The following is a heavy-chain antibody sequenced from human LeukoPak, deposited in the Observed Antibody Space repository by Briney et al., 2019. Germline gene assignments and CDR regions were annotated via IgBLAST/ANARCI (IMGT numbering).Heavy chain of an antibody. CDR3: AKKRVAVAGTHYFDY. CDR2: ISGSGGST. J-gene: IGHJ4*02. CDR1: GFTFSSYA. Sequence: GGSLRLSCAASGFTFSSYAMSWVRQAPGKGLEWGSGISGSGGSTYSADSVKGRFTISRDNSKNTLYLQMNSLRAEDTAVYYCAKKRVAVAGTHYFDYWGQGTLVTVSS. V-gene: IGHV3-23*01. D-gene: IGHD6-19*01.